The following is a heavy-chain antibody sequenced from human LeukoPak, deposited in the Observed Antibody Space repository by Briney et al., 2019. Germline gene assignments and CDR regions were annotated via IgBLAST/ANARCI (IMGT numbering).Heavy chain of an antibody. V-gene: IGHV4-59*01. CDR3: ATRKLGNDY. D-gene: IGHD7-27*01. CDR2: IYYSRST. J-gene: IGHJ4*02. CDR1: GGSITRYY. Sequence: SETLSLTCTLSGGSITRYYWSWIRQPPGKGLEWIGYIYYSRSTTYNPSLKSRVTISVDTSKNQFSLKLSSVTAADTAVYYCATRKLGNDYWGQGTLVTVSS.